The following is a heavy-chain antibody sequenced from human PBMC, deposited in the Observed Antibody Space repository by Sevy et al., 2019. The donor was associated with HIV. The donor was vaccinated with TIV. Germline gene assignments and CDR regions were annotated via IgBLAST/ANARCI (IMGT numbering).Heavy chain of an antibody. CDR1: GGPISSYY. Sequence: SETLSLTCSVSGGPISSYYWSWIRQPPGKRLEWIGYIHYSGSTNYNPSLNSRLTISVDPSKNQFSLWRTSVTPADTAVYYCARAPPVRSGDDSLNWFDPWGQGILVTVSS. CDR2: IHYSGST. D-gene: IGHD5-12*01. CDR3: ARAPPVRSGDDSLNWFDP. J-gene: IGHJ5*02. V-gene: IGHV4-59*01.